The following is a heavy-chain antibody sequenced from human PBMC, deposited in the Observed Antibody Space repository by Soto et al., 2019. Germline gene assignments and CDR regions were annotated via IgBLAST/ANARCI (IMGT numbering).Heavy chain of an antibody. D-gene: IGHD3-22*01. Sequence: SETLSLTCAVYGGSFSGYYWIWIRQPPGKGLEWSGEINHRERTNYNPSLKSRVTLSVDTSKNQFSLNLNSVTAADTAVYYCARAGDSSGYCDSWGQGTPVTVSS. CDR3: ARAGDSSGYCDS. CDR2: INHRERT. J-gene: IGHJ4*02. V-gene: IGHV4-34*01. CDR1: GGSFSGYY.